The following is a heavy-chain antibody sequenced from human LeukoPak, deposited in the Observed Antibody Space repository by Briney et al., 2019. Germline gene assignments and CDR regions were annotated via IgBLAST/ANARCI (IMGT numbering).Heavy chain of an antibody. CDR3: ARSDAYNKSTDY. CDR2: ISYDGSNK. J-gene: IGHJ4*02. CDR1: GFTFCNYV. V-gene: IGHV3-30*04. D-gene: IGHD5-24*01. Sequence: GGSLRLSCAASGFTFCNYVIHWVRQAPGKGLEWVAVISYDGSNKYYADSVKGRFTISRYNSKNTLYPQMNSLRAEDTAVYYCARSDAYNKSTDYWGQGTLVTVSS.